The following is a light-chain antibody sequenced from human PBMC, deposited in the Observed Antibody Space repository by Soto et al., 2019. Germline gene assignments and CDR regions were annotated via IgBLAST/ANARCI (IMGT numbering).Light chain of an antibody. CDR1: SSNIGAGYD. Sequence: QSVLTQPPSMSGAPGQRVTISCTGSSSNIGAGYDVHWYQQHPGTAPKLLIFDNNNRPSGVPDRFSGSKSDTSASLAITGLQAEDAADYYCQSFDTSLSGFVVFGGGTKVTVL. J-gene: IGLJ2*01. CDR3: QSFDTSLSGFVV. CDR2: DNN. V-gene: IGLV1-40*01.